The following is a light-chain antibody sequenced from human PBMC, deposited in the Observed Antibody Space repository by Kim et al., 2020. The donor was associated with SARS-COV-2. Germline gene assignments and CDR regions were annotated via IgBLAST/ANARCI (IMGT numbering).Light chain of an antibody. CDR3: QQYSLYPWT. V-gene: IGKV1-5*03. CDR2: KAS. J-gene: IGKJ1*01. Sequence: SIGDRGSITCRASQNINSWLAWYQQKPGKAPKRLIYKASSLKSGVPSRFSGSESETGFTLTISSLQPDDFATYYCQQYSLYPWTFGQGTKVDIK. CDR1: QNINSW.